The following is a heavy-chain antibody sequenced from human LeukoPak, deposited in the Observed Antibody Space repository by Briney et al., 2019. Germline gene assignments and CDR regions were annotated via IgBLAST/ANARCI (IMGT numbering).Heavy chain of an antibody. J-gene: IGHJ4*02. D-gene: IGHD3-22*01. V-gene: IGHV3-11*01. CDR2: ISSSGSTI. CDR3: ARVGPATYYYDSSGYYYDY. Sequence: PGGSLRLSCAASGFTFSDHYMSWIRQAPGKGLEWVSYISSSGSTIYYADSVKGRFTISRDNAKNSLYLQMNSLRAEDTAVYYCARVGPATYYYDSSGYYYDYWGQGTLVTVSS. CDR1: GFTFSDHY.